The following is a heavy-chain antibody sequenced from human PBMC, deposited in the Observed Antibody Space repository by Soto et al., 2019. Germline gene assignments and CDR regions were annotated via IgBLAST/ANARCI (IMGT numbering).Heavy chain of an antibody. CDR2: ISYDGSNK. D-gene: IGHD1-1*01. CDR1: GFTFSYQF. Sequence: GGSLRLSCAASGFTFSYQFMDWVRQAPGKGLEWVAVISYDGSNKYYADSVKGRFTISRDNSKNTLYLQMNSLRAEDTAVYYCARNPKTGTTILYYYYGKDVWGQGTTVTVSS. CDR3: ARNPKTGTTILYYYYGKDV. V-gene: IGHV3-30-3*01. J-gene: IGHJ6*02.